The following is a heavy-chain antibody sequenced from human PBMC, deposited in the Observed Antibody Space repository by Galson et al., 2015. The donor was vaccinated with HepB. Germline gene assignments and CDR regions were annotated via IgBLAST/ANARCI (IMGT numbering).Heavy chain of an antibody. Sequence: SLRLSCAASGFTFSSYGMHWVRQAPGKGLEWVAVISYDGSNKYYADSVKGRFTISRDNSKNTLYLQMNSLRAEDTAVYYCAKGELLWFGVPSDFDYWGQGTLVTVSS. CDR1: GFTFSSYG. V-gene: IGHV3-30*18. J-gene: IGHJ4*02. CDR3: AKGELLWFGVPSDFDY. D-gene: IGHD3-10*01. CDR2: ISYDGSNK.